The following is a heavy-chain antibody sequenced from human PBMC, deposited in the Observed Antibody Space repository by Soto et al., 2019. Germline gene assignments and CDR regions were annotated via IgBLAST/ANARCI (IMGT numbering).Heavy chain of an antibody. V-gene: IGHV5-51*01. Sequence: GESLKISCKGSGYSFTSYWIGWVRQMPGKGLEWMGIIYPGDSDTRYSPSFQGQVTISADKSISTAYLQWSSLKASDTAMYYCARSSHLYCGGDCSYDYWGQGTLVTVSS. D-gene: IGHD2-21*02. J-gene: IGHJ4*02. CDR2: IYPGDSDT. CDR3: ARSSHLYCGGDCSYDY. CDR1: GYSFTSYW.